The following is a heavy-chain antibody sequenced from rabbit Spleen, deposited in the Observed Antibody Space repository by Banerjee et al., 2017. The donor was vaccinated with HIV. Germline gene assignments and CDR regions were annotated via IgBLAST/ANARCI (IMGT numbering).Heavy chain of an antibody. Sequence: QEQLEESGGGLVKPEGSLTLTCKASGFDFSRFGVSWVRQAPGKGLEWIGYIDPIFGGTYYASWVNGRFTISSHNAQNTLFLQLNSLTAADTATYFCVRNSGWGISYFNLWGPGTLVTVS. CDR2: IDPIFGGT. J-gene: IGHJ4*01. V-gene: IGHV1S47*01. D-gene: IGHD4-1*01. CDR3: VRNSGWGISYFNL. CDR1: GFDFSRFG.